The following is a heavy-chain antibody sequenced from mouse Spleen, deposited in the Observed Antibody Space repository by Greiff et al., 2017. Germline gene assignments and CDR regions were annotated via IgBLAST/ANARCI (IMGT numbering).Heavy chain of an antibody. CDR3: AREYGMAMDY. Sequence: VLLQQSGAELVKPGASVKLSCKASGYTFTSYWMHWVKQRPGQGLEWIGMIHPNSGSTNYNEKFKSKATLTVDKSSSTAYMQLSSLTSEDSAVYYCAREYGMAMDYWGQGTSVTVSS. J-gene: IGHJ4*01. CDR1: GYTFTSYW. V-gene: IGHV1-64*01. CDR2: IHPNSGST. D-gene: IGHD2-10*02.